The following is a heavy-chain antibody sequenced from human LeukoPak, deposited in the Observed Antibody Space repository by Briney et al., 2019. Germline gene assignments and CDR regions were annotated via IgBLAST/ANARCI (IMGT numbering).Heavy chain of an antibody. V-gene: IGHV3-7*01. CDR3: ARDPAYGAFDY. CDR2: IDPDGNTK. D-gene: IGHD4-17*01. J-gene: IGHJ4*02. Sequence: GGSLRLSCAASGFTFSGSWMTWVRQALGRGLEWVANIDPDGNTKNYLDSVKGRFTISRDNARNSLYLQLNSLRAEDTSVYYCARDPAYGAFDYWGQGILVTVSS. CDR1: GFTFSGSW.